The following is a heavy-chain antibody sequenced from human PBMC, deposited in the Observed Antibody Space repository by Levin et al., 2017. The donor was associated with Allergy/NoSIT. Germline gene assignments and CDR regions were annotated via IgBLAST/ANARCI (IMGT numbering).Heavy chain of an antibody. CDR1: GFTFTSYT. CDR2: ITSSSTYI. J-gene: IGHJ4*02. Sequence: GGSLRLSCAASGFTFTSYTMNWVRQIPGRGLEWVSSITSSSTYIYYADSVKGRFTISRDDAKNSLYLQMNRLRAEDTAIYYCARGRRGPTVMDFDYWGQGIQVTVSS. D-gene: IGHD1-1*01. CDR3: ARGRRGPTVMDFDY. V-gene: IGHV3-21*06.